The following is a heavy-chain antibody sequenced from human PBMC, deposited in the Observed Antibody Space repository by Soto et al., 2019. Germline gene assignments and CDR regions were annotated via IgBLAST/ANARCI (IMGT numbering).Heavy chain of an antibody. J-gene: IGHJ4*02. CDR1: GGSISSYY. D-gene: IGHD6-13*01. CDR2: IYYSGST. Sequence: SETLSLTCTVSGGSISSYYWSWIRQPPGKGLEWIGYIYYSGSTNYNPSLKSRVTISVDTSKNQFSLKLSSVTAADTAVYYCAGTAAGNGGVDYWGQGTLVTVSS. CDR3: AGTAAGNGGVDY. V-gene: IGHV4-59*01.